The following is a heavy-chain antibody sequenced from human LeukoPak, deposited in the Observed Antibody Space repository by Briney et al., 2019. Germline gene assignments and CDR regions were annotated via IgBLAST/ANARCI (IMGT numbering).Heavy chain of an antibody. CDR3: ARSYIAVAGTVDY. J-gene: IGHJ4*02. CDR1: GYTFTSYD. CDR2: MNPNSGNT. Sequence: GASVKVSCKASGYTFTSYDINWVRQATGQGLEWMGWMNPNSGNTGYAQKFQGRVTMTRNTSISTAYMELSSLRSEDTAVYYCARSYIAVAGTVDYWGPGTLVTVSS. V-gene: IGHV1-8*01. D-gene: IGHD6-19*01.